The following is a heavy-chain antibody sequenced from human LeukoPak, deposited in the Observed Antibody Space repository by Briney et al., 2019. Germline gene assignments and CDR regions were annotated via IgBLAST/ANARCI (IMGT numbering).Heavy chain of an antibody. D-gene: IGHD3-10*01. J-gene: IGHJ5*02. V-gene: IGHV1-69*13. Sequence: SVKVSCKASGGTFRNYAISWVRQAPGQGLEWMGGLIPLFGRAEYAQRFQGRVTITADESTNTAYMELSSLRSEDTAVYYCARGHTGKAPNWFDPWGQGTLVTVSS. CDR1: GGTFRNYA. CDR3: ARGHTGKAPNWFDP. CDR2: LIPLFGRA.